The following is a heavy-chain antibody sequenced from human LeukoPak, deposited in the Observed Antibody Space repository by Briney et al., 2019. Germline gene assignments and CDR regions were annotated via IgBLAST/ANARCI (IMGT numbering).Heavy chain of an antibody. V-gene: IGHV3-33*01. CDR3: AREGPRGNSQFDY. CDR2: IWYDGSNK. CDR1: GFTFSSYG. Sequence: GGSLRLSCAASGFTFSSYGMHWVRQAPGKGLEWVALIWYDGSNKYCTDSVKGRLTISRDNSKNTLYLQMNSLRAEDTAIYYCAREGPRGNSQFDYWGQGTLVTVSS. J-gene: IGHJ4*02. D-gene: IGHD2/OR15-2a*01.